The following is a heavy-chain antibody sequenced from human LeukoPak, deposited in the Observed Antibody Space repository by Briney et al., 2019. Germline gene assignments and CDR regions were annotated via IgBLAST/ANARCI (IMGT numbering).Heavy chain of an antibody. V-gene: IGHV4-34*01. CDR1: GGSFSGYY. CDR2: TNHSGST. D-gene: IGHD5-18*01. CDR3: ASNSGYSYEFDY. Sequence: SETLSLTCAVYGGSFSGYYWSWIRQPPGKGLEWIGETNHSGSTNYNPSLKSRVTISVDTSKNQFSLKLSSVTAADTAVYYCASNSGYSYEFDYWGQGTLVTVSS. J-gene: IGHJ4*02.